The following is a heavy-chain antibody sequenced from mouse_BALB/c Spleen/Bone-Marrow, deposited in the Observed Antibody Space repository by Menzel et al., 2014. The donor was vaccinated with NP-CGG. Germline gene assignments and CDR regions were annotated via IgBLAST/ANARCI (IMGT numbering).Heavy chain of an antibody. J-gene: IGHJ1*01. CDR2: IRNKANGYTT. D-gene: IGHD2-1*01. V-gene: IGHV7-3*02. CDR1: GFTFTDYY. Sequence: EVKVVESGGGLVQPGGSLRLSCATSGFTFTDYYMSWVRQPPGKALEWLGFIRNKANGYTTEYSASVKGRFTISRDNSQSILYLQMNTLRAEDSASYYCARDIIYGNSWYFDGWSAGTTVTISS. CDR3: ARDIIYGNSWYFDG.